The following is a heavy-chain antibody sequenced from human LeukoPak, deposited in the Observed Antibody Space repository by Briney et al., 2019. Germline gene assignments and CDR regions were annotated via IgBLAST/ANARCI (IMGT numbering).Heavy chain of an antibody. J-gene: IGHJ3*02. CDR3: AKSNGYGLIDI. D-gene: IGHD3-22*01. V-gene: IGHV4-59*12. CDR2: IYYSGST. CDR1: GGSISSYY. Sequence: SETLSLTCTVSGGSISSYYWSWIRQPPGKGLEWIGYIYYSGSTNYNSSFKSRVTISIDTSRNQFSLKLNSVTAADTAVYYCAKSNGYGLIDIWGQGTMVTVSS.